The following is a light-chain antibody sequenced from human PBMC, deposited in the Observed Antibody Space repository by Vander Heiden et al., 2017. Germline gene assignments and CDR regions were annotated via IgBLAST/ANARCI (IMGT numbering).Light chain of an antibody. J-gene: IGLJ1*01. CDR2: DVS. CDR1: SSDVGGYNH. Sequence: QSALTQPASVSGSPVQSIAISCTGTSSDVGGYNHVSWYQQHPGKAPKLMIYDVSNRPSGVSNRFSGSKSGNTASLTISGLQAEDEADYYCSSYTSSSTPLYVFGTGTKVTVL. CDR3: SSYTSSSTPLYV. V-gene: IGLV2-14*01.